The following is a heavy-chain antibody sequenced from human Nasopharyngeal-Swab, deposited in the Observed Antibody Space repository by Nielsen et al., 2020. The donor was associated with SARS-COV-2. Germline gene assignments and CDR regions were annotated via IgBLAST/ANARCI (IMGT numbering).Heavy chain of an antibody. CDR1: GFTFSSYS. V-gene: IGHV3-21*01. D-gene: IGHD3-22*01. CDR3: ASPRGYYDSSGAFDY. J-gene: IGHJ4*02. CDR2: ISSSSSYI. Sequence: GGSLRLSCAASGFTFSSYSMNWVRQAPGKGLEWVLSISSSSSYIYYADSVKGRFTISRDNAKNSLYLQMNSLRAEDTAVYYCASPRGYYDSSGAFDYWGQGTLVTVSS.